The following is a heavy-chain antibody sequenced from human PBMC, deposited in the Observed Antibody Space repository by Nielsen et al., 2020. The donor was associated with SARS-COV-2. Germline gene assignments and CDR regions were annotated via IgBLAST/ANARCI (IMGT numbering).Heavy chain of an antibody. J-gene: IGHJ4*02. CDR3: ARAAYNWDFYY. CDR2: NSPYSGDT. V-gene: IGHV1-18*04. Sequence: ASVKVSCKASGYTFTTYGIGWVRQAPGQRLQWMGWNSPYSGDTGYSQILQGRVTMTTDTSTSTAFMELRSLRSDDTAVYYCARAAYNWDFYYWGQGTLVTVSS. D-gene: IGHD1-20*01. CDR1: GYTFTTYG.